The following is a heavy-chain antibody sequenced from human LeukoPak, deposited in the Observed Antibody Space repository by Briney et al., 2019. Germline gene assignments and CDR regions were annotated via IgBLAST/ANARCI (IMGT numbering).Heavy chain of an antibody. CDR2: IDYSGST. V-gene: IGHV4-59*01. CDR3: ARDQTYCYDSSGYYPHDAFDI. J-gene: IGHJ3*02. Sequence: SETLSLTCTVCGGSIRSYYWRWIREPPGEGREGSGYIDYSGSTHYHPPLKSRLTISVDTSKNQFSLKLSSVTAADTAVYYCARDQTYCYDSSGYYPHDAFDIWGQGTMVTVSS. D-gene: IGHD3-22*01. CDR1: GGSIRSYY.